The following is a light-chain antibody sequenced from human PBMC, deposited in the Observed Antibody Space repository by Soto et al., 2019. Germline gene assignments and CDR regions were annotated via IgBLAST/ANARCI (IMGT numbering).Light chain of an antibody. Sequence: IQLTQSPSFLSAFVGGRVTITCRASQGIARSLAWYQQKPGKAPELLIYGASTLERGVPSRFSGSGSGTEFTLTISSLQPEDFATYYCHQVSSYPLTFGGGTMVEIK. V-gene: IGKV1-9*01. CDR1: QGIARS. CDR3: HQVSSYPLT. CDR2: GAS. J-gene: IGKJ4*01.